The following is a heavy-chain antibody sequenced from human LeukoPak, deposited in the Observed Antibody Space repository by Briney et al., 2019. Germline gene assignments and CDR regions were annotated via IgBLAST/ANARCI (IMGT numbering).Heavy chain of an antibody. CDR1: GGTFSSYA. J-gene: IGHJ6*02. CDR3: ATSSGNIVVVPAATSYYYYGMDV. CDR2: IIPILGIA. Sequence: GASVKVSCKASGGTFSSYAISWVRQAPGQGLEWMGRIIPILGIANYAQKFQGRVTITADKSTSTAYMELSSLRSEDTAVYYCATSSGNIVVVPAATSYYYYGMDVWGQGTTVTVSS. V-gene: IGHV1-69*04. D-gene: IGHD2-2*01.